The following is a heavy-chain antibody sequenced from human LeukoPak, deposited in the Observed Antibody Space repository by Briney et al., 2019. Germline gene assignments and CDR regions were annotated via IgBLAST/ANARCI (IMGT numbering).Heavy chain of an antibody. J-gene: IGHJ4*02. CDR3: ARTMAPLLWFGEGYFDY. V-gene: IGHV3-7*04. CDR2: IKQDGSEK. Sequence: TGGSLRLSCAASGFTFSSYWMSWVRQAPGKGLEWVANIKQDGSEKYYVDSVKGRFTISRDNAKNSLYLQMNSLRAEDTAVYYCARTMAPLLWFGEGYFDYWGQGTLVTVSS. CDR1: GFTFSSYW. D-gene: IGHD3-10*01.